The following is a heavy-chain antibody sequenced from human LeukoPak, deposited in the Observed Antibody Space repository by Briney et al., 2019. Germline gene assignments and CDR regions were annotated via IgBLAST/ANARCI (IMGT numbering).Heavy chain of an antibody. V-gene: IGHV3-23*01. D-gene: IGHD3-10*01. CDR1: GFTFSSYA. CDR3: AKAGTYYYGSRSYHDY. Sequence: GGSLRLSCAASGFTFSSYAMSWVRQAPGKGLEWDSAISGSGGSTYYADSVKGRFTISRDNSKNTLYLQMNSLRAEDTAVYYCAKAGTYYYGSRSYHDYWGQGTLVTVSS. CDR2: ISGSGGST. J-gene: IGHJ4*02.